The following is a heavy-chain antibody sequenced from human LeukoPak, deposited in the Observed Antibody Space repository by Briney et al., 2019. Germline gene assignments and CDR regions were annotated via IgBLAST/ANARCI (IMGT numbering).Heavy chain of an antibody. Sequence: GGSLRLSCAASGFTFSSYSMNWVRQAPGKGLEWVSSISSSSYIYYADSVKGRFTISRDNAKNSLYLQMNSLRAEDTAVYYCARSIAAAGTVWDFDYWGQGTLVTVSS. V-gene: IGHV3-21*01. D-gene: IGHD6-13*01. J-gene: IGHJ4*02. CDR1: GFTFSSYS. CDR3: ARSIAAAGTVWDFDY. CDR2: ISSSSYI.